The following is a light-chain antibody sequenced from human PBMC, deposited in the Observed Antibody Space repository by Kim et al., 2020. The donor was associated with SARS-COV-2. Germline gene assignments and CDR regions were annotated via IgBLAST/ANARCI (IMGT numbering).Light chain of an antibody. CDR1: INNVGYQG. V-gene: IGLV10-54*04. CDR2: RNN. CDR3: SAWDNSLGDWV. Sequence: RQTATPPCTGNINNVGYQGAAWLQQHQGHPPKLLSYRNNKRPSGISERFSASRSGNTASLTITDLQPEDEADYYCSAWDNSLGDWVFGGGTQLTVL. J-gene: IGLJ3*02.